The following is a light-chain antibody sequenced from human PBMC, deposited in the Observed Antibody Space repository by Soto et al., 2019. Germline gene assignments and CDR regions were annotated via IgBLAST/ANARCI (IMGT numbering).Light chain of an antibody. Sequence: DIQLTQSPSFLSASVGDRVTITCRASQGISSYLAWYQQKPGKAPKLLIYAASTLQSGVPSRFSGSGSGTDFTLTIISLEPEDFATYYCQHRDTFGPGTKVDIK. CDR2: AAS. V-gene: IGKV1-9*01. CDR1: QGISSY. CDR3: QHRDT. J-gene: IGKJ3*01.